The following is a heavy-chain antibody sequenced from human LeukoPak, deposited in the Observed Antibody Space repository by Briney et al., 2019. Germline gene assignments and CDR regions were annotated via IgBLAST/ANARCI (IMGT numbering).Heavy chain of an antibody. D-gene: IGHD4-23*01. V-gene: IGHV4-39*01. Sequence: SETLSLTCTVSGGSISSSSFYWGWLRQPPGKGLEWIGSIYYTGSTYYNPPLKSRVTISVDTSKNQFSLKLSSVTAADTAVYYCATVADYGGNLKYFDCWGQGTLVTVSS. CDR2: IYYTGST. CDR3: ATVADYGGNLKYFDC. CDR1: GGSISSSSFY. J-gene: IGHJ4*02.